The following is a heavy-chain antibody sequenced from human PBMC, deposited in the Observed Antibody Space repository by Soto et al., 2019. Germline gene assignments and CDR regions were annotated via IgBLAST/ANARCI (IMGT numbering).Heavy chain of an antibody. V-gene: IGHV3-23*01. Sequence: EVQLLESGGGLVQPGGSLRLSCAASGFTFSSYAMSWVRQAPGKGLARVSVISGSGGSTYYADSVKGRFTISRDNSKNPLYLQMNSLRAEDTAVYYCAKRGSGSYYIDWGQGTLVTVSS. D-gene: IGHD1-26*01. CDR2: ISGSGGST. CDR1: GFTFSSYA. CDR3: AKRGSGSYYID. J-gene: IGHJ4*02.